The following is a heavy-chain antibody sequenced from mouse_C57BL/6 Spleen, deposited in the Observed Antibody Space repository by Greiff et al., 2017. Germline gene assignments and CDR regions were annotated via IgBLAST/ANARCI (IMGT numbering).Heavy chain of an antibody. V-gene: IGHV5-9-1*02. D-gene: IGHD2-1*01. CDR3: TSDYDNYGVDY. CDR1: GFTFSSYA. J-gene: IGHJ4*01. Sequence: EVQGVVSGEGLVKPGGSLTLSCAASGFTFSSYAMSWVRQTSEKRLEWVAYISSGGDYIYYADTVKGRFTISRDNARNTLYLQMSSLKSEDTAMXYCTSDYDNYGVDYWGQGTSVTVYS. CDR2: ISSGGDYI.